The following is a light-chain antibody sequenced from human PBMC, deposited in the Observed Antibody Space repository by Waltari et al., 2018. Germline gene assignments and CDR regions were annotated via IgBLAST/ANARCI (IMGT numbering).Light chain of an antibody. CDR1: SLRYYY. CDR3: QVWEISRDHYV. Sequence: SSELTQDPVVSVALGQTVRITCQGDSLRYYYANWNHQKPGQAPVLVMYGKNNRPSGIPDRFSGANSGNTATLTISRVEAGDEADYYCQVWEISRDHYVFGSGTEVTVL. CDR2: GKN. V-gene: IGLV3-19*01. J-gene: IGLJ1*01.